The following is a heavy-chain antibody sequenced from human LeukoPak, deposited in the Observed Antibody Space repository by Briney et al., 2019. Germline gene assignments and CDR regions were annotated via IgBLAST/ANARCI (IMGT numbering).Heavy chain of an antibody. CDR1: GCIFTNYG. D-gene: IGHD6-19*01. V-gene: IGHV1-18*01. CDR2: ISGYNGNT. Sequence: PGASVKVSCKASGCIFTNYGISWVRQAPGQGLEWMGWISGYNGNTNYAQKVQGRVTMTADTSSTTVYMELRSLTSDDTAMYYCAREKGSGWYFFDYWGQGTPVTVSS. J-gene: IGHJ4*02. CDR3: AREKGSGWYFFDY.